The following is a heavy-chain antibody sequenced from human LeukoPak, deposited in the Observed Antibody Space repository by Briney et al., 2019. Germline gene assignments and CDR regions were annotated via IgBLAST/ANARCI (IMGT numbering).Heavy chain of an antibody. V-gene: IGHV3-21*01. CDR3: ARDVRLNY. D-gene: IGHD3-16*01. J-gene: IGHJ4*02. CDR2: ISSSSSYI. Sequence: GGSLRLSCAASGFTFSSYSMNWVRQAPGKGLEWVSSISSSSSYIYYAGSVKGRFTISRDNAKNSLYLQMNSLRAEDTAVYYCARDVRLNYWGQGTLVTVSS. CDR1: GFTFSSYS.